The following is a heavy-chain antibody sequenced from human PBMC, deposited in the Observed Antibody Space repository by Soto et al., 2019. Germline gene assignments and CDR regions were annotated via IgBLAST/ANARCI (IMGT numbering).Heavy chain of an antibody. J-gene: IGHJ4*02. CDR3: ARAGQYYDSSGYAN. CDR1: GYSFATSG. CDR2: ISAYNGNT. D-gene: IGHD3-22*01. V-gene: IGHV1-18*01. Sequence: QVKLVQSGTEVKQPGASMKVSCKASGYSFATSGMSWVRQAPGQGLEWMGWISAYNGNTNYDQKLQDRVTMTTDTSTSTAYLDLRNLRSDDTAVYYCARAGQYYDSSGYANWGQGTLVTVSS.